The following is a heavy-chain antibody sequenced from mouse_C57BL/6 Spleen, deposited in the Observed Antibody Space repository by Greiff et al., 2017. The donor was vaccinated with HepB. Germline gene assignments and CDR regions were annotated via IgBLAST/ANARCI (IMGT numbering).Heavy chain of an antibody. V-gene: IGHV1-82*01. J-gene: IGHJ1*03. CDR1: GYAFSSSW. CDR3: ARWGTRLYYGNYYWYFDV. CDR2: IYPGDGDT. Sequence: QVQLQQSGPELVKPGASVKISCKASGYAFSSSWMNWVKQRPGKGLEWIGRIYPGDGDTNYNGKFKGKATLTADKSSSTAYMQLSSLTSEDSAVYFCARWGTRLYYGNYYWYFDVWGTGTTVTVSS. D-gene: IGHD2-1*01.